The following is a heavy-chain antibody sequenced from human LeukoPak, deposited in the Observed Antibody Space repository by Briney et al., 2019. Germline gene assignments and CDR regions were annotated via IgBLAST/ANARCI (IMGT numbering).Heavy chain of an antibody. CDR2: IYHSGST. CDR3: ARDIAAAGRFDP. J-gene: IGHJ5*02. D-gene: IGHD6-13*01. V-gene: IGHV4-4*02. Sequence: TSETLSLTCAVSGGSISSSNWWSWVRQPPGKGLEWIGEIYHSGSTNYNPSLKSRVTISVDKSKNQFSLKLSSVTAADTAVYYCARDIAAAGRFDPWGQGTLVTVSS. CDR1: GGSISSSNW.